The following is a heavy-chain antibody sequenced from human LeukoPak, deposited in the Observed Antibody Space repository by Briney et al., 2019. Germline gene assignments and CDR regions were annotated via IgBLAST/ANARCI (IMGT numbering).Heavy chain of an antibody. V-gene: IGHV1-69*04. D-gene: IGHD3-22*01. J-gene: IGHJ5*02. CDR3: ASVYYYERSGYYIPGGDWFDP. Sequence: GSSVKVSCKASGGTISSYAISWVRQAPGQGLEWMGRIIPILGITNYAQKFQGRVTITADKSTSTAYMELSSLRSEDTAVYYCASVYYYERSGYYIPGGDWFDPWGQGTLVTVSS. CDR1: GGTISSYA. CDR2: IIPILGIT.